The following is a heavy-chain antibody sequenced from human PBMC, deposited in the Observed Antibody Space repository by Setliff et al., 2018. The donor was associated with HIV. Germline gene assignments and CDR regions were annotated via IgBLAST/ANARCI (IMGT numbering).Heavy chain of an antibody. D-gene: IGHD2-21*02. Sequence: SETLSLTCSVYGTSFSDHYWSWVRQTPGKGLEWIGEMNQSGITNYNPSLKSRVTMSIDTSERQFSLKLTSVTAADTAVYYCVRWYYCVSGACYRADYWGQGTMVTVSS. V-gene: IGHV4-34*01. CDR3: VRWYYCVSGACYRADY. CDR2: MNQSGIT. CDR1: GTSFSDHY. J-gene: IGHJ4*02.